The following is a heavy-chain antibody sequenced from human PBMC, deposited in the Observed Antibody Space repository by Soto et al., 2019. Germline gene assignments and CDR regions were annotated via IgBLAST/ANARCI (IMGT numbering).Heavy chain of an antibody. V-gene: IGHV4-39*01. D-gene: IGHD3-10*01. J-gene: IGHJ6*03. CDR1: GGSISSSSYY. CDR3: ARQRGRITMVRGVILPYYMDV. Sequence: SETLSLTCTVSGGSISSSSYYWGWIRQPPGKGLEWIGSIYYSGSTYYNPSLKSRVTISVDTSKNQFSPKLSSVTATDTAVYYCARQRGRITMVRGVILPYYMDVWGKGTTVTVSS. CDR2: IYYSGST.